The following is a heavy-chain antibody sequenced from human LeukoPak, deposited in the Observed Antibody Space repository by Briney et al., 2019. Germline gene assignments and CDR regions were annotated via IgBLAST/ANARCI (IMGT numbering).Heavy chain of an antibody. J-gene: IGHJ4*02. D-gene: IGHD3-16*02. Sequence: GGSLRLSCAASGFTFSSYWMSWVRQPPGKGLEWVSYISGSGGATIYADSVKGRFTISRDNAKNSLYLQMNSLRAEDTAVYYCARPLRLGELSYFDYWGQGTLVTVSS. V-gene: IGHV3-48*01. CDR1: GFTFSSYW. CDR3: ARPLRLGELSYFDY. CDR2: ISGSGGAT.